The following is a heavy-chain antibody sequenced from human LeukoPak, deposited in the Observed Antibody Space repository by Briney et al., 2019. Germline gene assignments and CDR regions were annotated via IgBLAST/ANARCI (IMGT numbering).Heavy chain of an antibody. V-gene: IGHV3-7*01. CDR2: IKQDGSEQ. CDR1: GFSFTTYW. CDR3: ARAQTTVTTVDAFDI. Sequence: PWGVLRLSCAASGFSFTTYWMTWVRQAPGKGLEWVANIKQDGSEQYYVDSVKGRFTISRDNAKNSLYLQMNSLRAEDTAVYYCARAQTTVTTVDAFDIWGQGTMVTVSS. D-gene: IGHD4-17*01. J-gene: IGHJ3*02.